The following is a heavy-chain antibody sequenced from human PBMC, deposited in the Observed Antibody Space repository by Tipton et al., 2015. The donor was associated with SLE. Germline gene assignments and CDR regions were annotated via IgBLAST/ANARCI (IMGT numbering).Heavy chain of an antibody. D-gene: IGHD1-1*01. J-gene: IGHJ2*01. CDR3: AKSYNPRWYFDL. CDR1: GGSISGGGHY. V-gene: IGHV4-31*02. Sequence: LRLSCTVSGGSISGGGHYWSWIRQHPGKGLEWIGYIYHSGNTYYNPSLKSRLTISVDTSKNQFSLKLSPVTAADTAVYYCAKSYNPRWYFDLWGRGTLVTVSS. CDR2: IYHSGNT.